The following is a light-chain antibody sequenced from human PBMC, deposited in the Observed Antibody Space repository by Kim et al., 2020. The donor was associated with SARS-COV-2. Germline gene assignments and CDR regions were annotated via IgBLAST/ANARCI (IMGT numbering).Light chain of an antibody. J-gene: IGKJ1*01. Sequence: PGEACPLVCRASQSMGTNLAWYQVKPGQAPRLLIYGASTRATGIPARFSGSESGTEFTLTISSLQSEDFAVYWWQQHNDWWTFGQGTKLDIK. CDR3: QQHNDWWT. CDR2: GAS. CDR1: QSMGTN. V-gene: IGKV3-15*01.